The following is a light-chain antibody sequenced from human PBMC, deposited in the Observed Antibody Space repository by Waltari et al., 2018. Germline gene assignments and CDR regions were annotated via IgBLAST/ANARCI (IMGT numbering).Light chain of an antibody. CDR1: QSVTRSY. V-gene: IGKV3-20*01. CDR2: GAS. J-gene: IGKJ2*01. Sequence: EIVLTQSPDTLSLSPGESATLSCRASQSVTRSYLAWYQQKPGRAPRLLIYGASNMATGIPDRFSGRGSGTEFTLTIRGLEPEDSAQYFCQQYGSSRYTFGQGTKVEIK. CDR3: QQYGSSRYT.